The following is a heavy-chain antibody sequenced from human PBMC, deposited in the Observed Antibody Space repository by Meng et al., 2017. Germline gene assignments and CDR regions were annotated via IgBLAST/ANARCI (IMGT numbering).Heavy chain of an antibody. CDR3: SRLETTAFDY. CDR2: IRSKANNYAT. CDR1: GFSFRGSA. Sequence: GRGGEAGGGLVPLGGSQTVSWAASGFSFRGSAMHWVRPSSGKGLEWVGRIRSKANNYATAYAASVIGRFTISRDDSKNTAYLQMNSLKTEDTAVYYCSRLETTAFDYWGQGSLVTVSS. J-gene: IGHJ4*02. V-gene: IGHV3-73*01. D-gene: IGHD4-17*01.